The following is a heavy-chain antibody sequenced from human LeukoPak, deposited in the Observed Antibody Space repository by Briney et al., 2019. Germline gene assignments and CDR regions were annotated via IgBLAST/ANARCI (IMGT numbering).Heavy chain of an antibody. Sequence: GGSLRLSCAASGFTVSSNYMSWVHQAPGKGLEWASVIYSGGSTYYADSVKGRFTISRDNSKNTLYLQMNSLRAEDTAVYYCARVSCSSTSCYYYYYYMDVWGKGTTVTVSS. CDR1: GFTVSSNY. CDR2: IYSGGST. J-gene: IGHJ6*03. V-gene: IGHV3-66*02. D-gene: IGHD2-2*01. CDR3: ARVSCSSTSCYYYYYYMDV.